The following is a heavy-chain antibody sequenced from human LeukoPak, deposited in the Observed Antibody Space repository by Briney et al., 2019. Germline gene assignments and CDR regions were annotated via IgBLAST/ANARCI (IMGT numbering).Heavy chain of an antibody. CDR3: ARDLGYSSGWYDY. V-gene: IGHV4-39*07. J-gene: IGHJ4*02. CDR2: IYYSGST. D-gene: IGHD6-19*01. CDR1: GGSISSYY. Sequence: SETLSLTCTVSGGSISSYYWGWIRQPPGKGLEWIGSIYYSGSTYYNPSLKSRVTISVDTSKNQFSLKLSSVTAADTAVYYCARDLGYSSGWYDYWGQGTLVTVSS.